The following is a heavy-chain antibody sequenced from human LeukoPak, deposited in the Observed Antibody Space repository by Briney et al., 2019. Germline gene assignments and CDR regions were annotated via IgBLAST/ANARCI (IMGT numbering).Heavy chain of an antibody. V-gene: IGHV4-31*03. CDR1: GGSISSGGYY. CDR3: ARDLGLDDAFDI. Sequence: SQTLSLTCTVSGGSISSGGYYWSWIRQHPGKGLEWIGYIYYSGGTYYNPSLKSRVTISVDTSKNQFSLKLSSVTAADTAVYYCARDLGLDDAFDIWGQGTMVTVSS. D-gene: IGHD3-16*01. CDR2: IYYSGGT. J-gene: IGHJ3*02.